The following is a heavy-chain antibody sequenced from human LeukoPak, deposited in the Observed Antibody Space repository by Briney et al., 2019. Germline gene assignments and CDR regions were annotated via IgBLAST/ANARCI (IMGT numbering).Heavy chain of an antibody. D-gene: IGHD3-10*01. J-gene: IGHJ3*02. Sequence: GASVKVSCKASGYTFTSYGISWVRQAPGQGREWMGWIYAYNGKTNYAQKLQGRVTMTTDTSTRTAYMELRSLRADDTAVYYCARGWGVRGRAFDIWGQGTMVTVSS. CDR2: IYAYNGKT. V-gene: IGHV1-18*01. CDR3: ARGWGVRGRAFDI. CDR1: GYTFTSYG.